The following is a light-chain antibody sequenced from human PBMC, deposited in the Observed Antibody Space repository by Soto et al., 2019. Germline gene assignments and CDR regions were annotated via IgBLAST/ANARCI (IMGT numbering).Light chain of an antibody. V-gene: IGKV3-15*01. Sequence: EIVLRQSPCTLSLYPGERATLSCRASQSVSSNLAWYQQKPGQAPRLLIYGASTRATGIPARFSGSGSGTEFTLTISSLQSEDFALYYCQQSNKWPWTFAQGTKVDIK. CDR1: QSVSSN. CDR2: GAS. CDR3: QQSNKWPWT. J-gene: IGKJ1*01.